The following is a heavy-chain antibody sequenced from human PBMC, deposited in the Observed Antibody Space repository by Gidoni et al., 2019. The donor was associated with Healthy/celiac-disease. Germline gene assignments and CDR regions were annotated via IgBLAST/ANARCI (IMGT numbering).Heavy chain of an antibody. J-gene: IGHJ4*02. V-gene: IGHV1-24*01. Sequence: QVKLVQSGAEGKKPGAAVTGSCKLSGYTLNELSMLWVRQAPGKGLEWMGGFDPEDGETIYAQKFQGRVTMTEDTSTDTAYMELSSLRSEDTAVYYCATFGMGSYYPPLLDYWGQGTLVTVSS. CDR3: ATFGMGSYYPPLLDY. CDR1: GYTLNELS. CDR2: FDPEDGET. D-gene: IGHD1-26*01.